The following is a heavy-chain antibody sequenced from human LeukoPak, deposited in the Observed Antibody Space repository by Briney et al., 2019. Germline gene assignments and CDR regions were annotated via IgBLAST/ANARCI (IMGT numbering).Heavy chain of an antibody. CDR3: ARGDGYNYNFDY. D-gene: IGHD5-24*01. CDR2: VIPIFGTA. V-gene: IGHV1-69*05. Sequence: SVKVSCKASGGTFSSYAISWVRQAPGQGLEWMGGVIPIFGTANYAQKFQGRVTITTDESTSTAYMELSSLRSEDTAVYYCARGDGYNYNFDYWGQGTLVTVSS. J-gene: IGHJ4*02. CDR1: GGTFSSYA.